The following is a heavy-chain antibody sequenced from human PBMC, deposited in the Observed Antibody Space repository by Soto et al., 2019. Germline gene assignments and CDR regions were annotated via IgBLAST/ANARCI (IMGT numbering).Heavy chain of an antibody. Sequence: GASVKVSCKVSGYTLTELSMHWVRQAPGKGLEWMGGFDPEDGETIYAQKFQGRVTMTEDTSTDTAYMELSSLRSEDTAVYYCATGLRYSSSSRLPDYWGQGTLVTVSS. CDR1: GYTLTELS. CDR2: FDPEDGET. V-gene: IGHV1-24*01. J-gene: IGHJ4*02. CDR3: ATGLRYSSSSRLPDY. D-gene: IGHD6-6*01.